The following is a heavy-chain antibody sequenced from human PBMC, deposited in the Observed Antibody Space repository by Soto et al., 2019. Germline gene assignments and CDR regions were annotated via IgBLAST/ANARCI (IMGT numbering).Heavy chain of an antibody. Sequence: TLSLTCAISGDSVSSNSAAWNWIGQSPSRGLEWLGRTYYRSKWYNDYAVSVKSRITINPDTSKNQFSLQLNSVTPEDTAVYYCARDKAVGTAMVEHYYYGMDVWGQGTTVTVSS. D-gene: IGHD5-18*01. CDR1: GDSVSSNSAA. CDR3: ARDKAVGTAMVEHYYYGMDV. CDR2: TYYRSKWYN. V-gene: IGHV6-1*01. J-gene: IGHJ6*02.